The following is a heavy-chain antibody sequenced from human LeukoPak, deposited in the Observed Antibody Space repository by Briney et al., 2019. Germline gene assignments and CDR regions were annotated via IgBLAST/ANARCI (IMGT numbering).Heavy chain of an antibody. J-gene: IGHJ4*02. Sequence: ASVKVSCKASGYTFTGYYMHWVRQAPGQGLEWMGIINPSGGSTDYAQKFQGGVTMTRDTSTSTVYMDLSSLRSEDTAVYYCARASAAAAGRRVDYWGQGTLVTVSS. CDR2: INPSGGST. V-gene: IGHV1-46*01. CDR3: ARASAAAAGRRVDY. D-gene: IGHD6-13*01. CDR1: GYTFTGYY.